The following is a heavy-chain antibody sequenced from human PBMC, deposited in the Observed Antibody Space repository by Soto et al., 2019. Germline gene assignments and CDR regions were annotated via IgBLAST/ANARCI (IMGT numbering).Heavy chain of an antibody. J-gene: IGHJ2*01. V-gene: IGHV3-9*01. CDR3: AKEIRGWVYWYFDL. CDR2: ISWNSGSI. D-gene: IGHD6-19*01. Sequence: EVQLVESGGGLVQPGRSLRLSCAASGFTFDDYAMHWVRQAPGKGLEWVSGISWNSGSIGYADSVKGRFTISRDNAKNSLYLQMNSLRAEDTALYYCAKEIRGWVYWYFDLWGRGTLVTVSS. CDR1: GFTFDDYA.